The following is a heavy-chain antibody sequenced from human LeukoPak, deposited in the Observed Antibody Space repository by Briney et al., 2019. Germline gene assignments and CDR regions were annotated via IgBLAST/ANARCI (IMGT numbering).Heavy chain of an antibody. Sequence: KPSETLSLTCTLSGGSISTHYWSWIRQPPGKGLEWIGYIYHSGSTNYNPSLKSRVTISVDTSKNQFSLKLSSVTAADTAVYYCARGGGYASPIGYWGQGALVTVSS. CDR3: ARGGGYASPIGY. V-gene: IGHV4-59*11. CDR1: GGSISTHY. D-gene: IGHD5-12*01. J-gene: IGHJ4*02. CDR2: IYHSGST.